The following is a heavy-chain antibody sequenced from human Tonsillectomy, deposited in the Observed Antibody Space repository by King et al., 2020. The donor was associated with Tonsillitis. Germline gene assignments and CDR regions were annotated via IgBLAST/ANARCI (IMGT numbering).Heavy chain of an antibody. J-gene: IGHJ4*02. Sequence: VQLLESGGGLLQPGGSLRLSCAASGFTFSSYAMSWVRQAPGKGLEWVSEISGSGGSTYYADSVKGRFTISRDNSKNTLYLQMNSLRAEDTAVYYCAKGMGMTTAHYWGQGTLVTVSS. CDR2: ISGSGGST. V-gene: IGHV3-23*01. CDR1: GFTFSSYA. CDR3: AKGMGMTTAHY. D-gene: IGHD4-17*01.